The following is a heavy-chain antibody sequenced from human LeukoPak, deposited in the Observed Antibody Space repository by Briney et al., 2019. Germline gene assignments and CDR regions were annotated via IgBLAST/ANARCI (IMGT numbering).Heavy chain of an antibody. J-gene: IGHJ4*02. D-gene: IGHD2-2*01. CDR2: ISGSGGST. Sequence: GGSLRLSRAASGFTFSSYAMSWVRQAPGKGLEWVSAISGSGGSTYYADSVKGRFTISRDNSKNTLYLQMNSLRAEDTAVYYCAKETQVVPAATSDYWGQGTLVTVSS. CDR1: GFTFSSYA. CDR3: AKETQVVPAATSDY. V-gene: IGHV3-23*01.